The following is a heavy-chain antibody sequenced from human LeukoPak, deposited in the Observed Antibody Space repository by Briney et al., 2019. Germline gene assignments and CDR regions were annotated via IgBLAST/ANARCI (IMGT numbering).Heavy chain of an antibody. CDR1: GYAFIDCY. D-gene: IGHD4-17*01. J-gene: IGHJ4*02. Sequence: GASVKVSCKASGYAFIDCYIHWVRQAPGQGLEWMGWINPNSGGTNYAQKFQGRVTMTRDTSISTAYMELSGLRSDDTAVYYCARGKVDGDDFDYWGQGTLVTVSS. CDR2: INPNSGGT. CDR3: ARGKVDGDDFDY. V-gene: IGHV1-2*02.